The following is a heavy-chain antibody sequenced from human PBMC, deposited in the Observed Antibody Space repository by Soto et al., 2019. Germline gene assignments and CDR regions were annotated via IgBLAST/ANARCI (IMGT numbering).Heavy chain of an antibody. CDR3: ARDRPTRRRYSYGYGY. Sequence: ASVKVSCKASGYTFTSYGISWVRQAPGQGLEWMGWISAYNGNTNYAQKLQGRVTMTTDTSTSTAYMELRSLRSDDTAVYYCARDRPTRRRYSYGYGYWGQGTLVTVSS. V-gene: IGHV1-18*01. J-gene: IGHJ4*02. CDR2: ISAYNGNT. CDR1: GYTFTSYG. D-gene: IGHD5-18*01.